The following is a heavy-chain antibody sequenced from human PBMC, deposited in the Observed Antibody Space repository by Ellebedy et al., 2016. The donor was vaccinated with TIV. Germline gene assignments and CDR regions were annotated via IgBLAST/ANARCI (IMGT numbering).Heavy chain of an antibody. D-gene: IGHD3-10*01. CDR3: ARDRRGSYDF. Sequence: MPSETLSLTCTVSGDSINSSSWSWIRQPPGKGLEWVGCVSNRGKTSYNPSLNSRVTISLDTSRSQFSLSLTSVTAADTAVYFCARDRRGSYDFWGQGTLIAVSS. CDR2: VSNRGKT. CDR1: GDSINSSS. V-gene: IGHV4-59*01. J-gene: IGHJ4*02.